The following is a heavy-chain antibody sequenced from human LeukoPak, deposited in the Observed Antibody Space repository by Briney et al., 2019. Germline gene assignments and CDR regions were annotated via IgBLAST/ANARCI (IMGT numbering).Heavy chain of an antibody. V-gene: IGHV4-59*01. D-gene: IGHD6-13*01. CDR3: ARFGAYSSTYYYYYYYMDV. CDR1: GGSISSYY. Sequence: SETLSLTCTVSGGSISSYYWSWIRQPPGKGLEWIGYIYYSGSTNYNPSLKSRVTISVDTSKNQFSLKLSSVTAADTAVYYCARFGAYSSTYYYYYYYMDVWGKGTTVTVSS. CDR2: IYYSGST. J-gene: IGHJ6*03.